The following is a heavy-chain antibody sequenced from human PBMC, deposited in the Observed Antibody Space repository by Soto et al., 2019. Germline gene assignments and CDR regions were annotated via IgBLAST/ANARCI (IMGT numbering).Heavy chain of an antibody. V-gene: IGHV4-30-2*01. D-gene: IGHD6-19*01. Sequence: LSLTCAVSGGSISSGGYSWSCIRQPPGKGLEWIGYIYHSGSTYYNPSLKSRVTISVDRSKNQFSLKLSSVTAADTAVYYCARLAVFSTLFDPWGQGTLVTVSS. J-gene: IGHJ5*02. CDR2: IYHSGST. CDR1: GGSISSGGYS. CDR3: ARLAVFSTLFDP.